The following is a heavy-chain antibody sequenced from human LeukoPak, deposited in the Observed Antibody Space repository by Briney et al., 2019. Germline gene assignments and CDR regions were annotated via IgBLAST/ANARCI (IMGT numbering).Heavy chain of an antibody. Sequence: GGSLRLFCAASGFTFSSYWMSWVRQAPGKGLVWVSRINNDGSRTNYADSVKGRFTISRDNAKNTVFLQMNSLRVEDTAVYYCARDDAAAGIIFDYWGQGTLVTVSS. CDR3: ARDDAAAGIIFDY. CDR2: INNDGSRT. CDR1: GFTFSSYW. D-gene: IGHD6-13*01. V-gene: IGHV3-74*01. J-gene: IGHJ4*02.